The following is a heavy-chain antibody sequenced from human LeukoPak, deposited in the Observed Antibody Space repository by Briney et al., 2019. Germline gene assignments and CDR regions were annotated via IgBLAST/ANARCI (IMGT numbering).Heavy chain of an antibody. D-gene: IGHD4-17*01. V-gene: IGHV3-30*02. Sequence: GGSLRLSCAASGFTFSTYGIDWVRQAPGKGLEWVAFIRYDGTNKWYADSVKGRFTISRDNSKNMLYLQMNSLRAEDTAVYHCAKDRDYGDYPSAYYYMDVWGKGTTVTVSS. CDR1: GFTFSTYG. CDR3: AKDRDYGDYPSAYYYMDV. J-gene: IGHJ6*03. CDR2: IRYDGTNK.